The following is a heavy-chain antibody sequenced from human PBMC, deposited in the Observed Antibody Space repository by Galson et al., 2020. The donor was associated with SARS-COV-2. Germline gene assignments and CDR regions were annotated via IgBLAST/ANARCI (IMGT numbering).Heavy chain of an antibody. J-gene: IGHJ5*02. Sequence: SETLSLTCTVSGGTISSYYWSWIRQPPGKGLEWIGYIYGSVTTNYNPSLKSRVTISVDTSKNQFSLKLSSVTAADTAVYYFARSYYYGSDNWFDPWGQGTLVTVSS. CDR3: ARSYYYGSDNWFDP. D-gene: IGHD3-10*01. CDR1: GGTISSYY. CDR2: IYGSVTT. V-gene: IGHV4-59*01.